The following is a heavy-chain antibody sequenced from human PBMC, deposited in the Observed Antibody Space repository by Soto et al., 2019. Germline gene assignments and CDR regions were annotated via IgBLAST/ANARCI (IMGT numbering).Heavy chain of an antibody. D-gene: IGHD2-15*01. CDR1: GFTFSDYY. CDR3: VRGGGGGLFDP. CDR2: ISPGSRYP. Sequence: QVQLVESGGGLVTPGGSLRLSCESSGFTFSDYYMSWIRQAPGKGLEWLSYISPGSRYPAYADSVKGRFTISRDNARRSLSMQMKSLTVDDTAIYYCVRGGGGGLFDPWGQGSMVTVSS. J-gene: IGHJ5*02. V-gene: IGHV3-11*06.